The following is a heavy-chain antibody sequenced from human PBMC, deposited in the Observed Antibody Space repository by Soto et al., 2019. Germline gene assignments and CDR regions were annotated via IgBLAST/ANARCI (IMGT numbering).Heavy chain of an antibody. J-gene: IGHJ3*02. CDR1: GYSFTSYW. D-gene: IGHD3-3*01. CDR2: IYPGDSDT. CDR3: ARPSYYDFWSGYPLIDAFEI. V-gene: IGHV5-51*01. Sequence: GESLKISCKGSGYSFTSYWIGWVRQMPGKGLEWMGIIYPGDSDTRYSPSFQGQVTISADKSISTAYLQWSSLKASDTAMYYCARPSYYDFWSGYPLIDAFEIWGQGTMVTVSS.